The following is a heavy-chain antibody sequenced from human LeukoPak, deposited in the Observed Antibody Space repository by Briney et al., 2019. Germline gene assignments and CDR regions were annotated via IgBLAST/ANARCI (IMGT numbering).Heavy chain of an antibody. CDR1: GFTFSSYW. J-gene: IGHJ4*02. V-gene: IGHV3-7*01. CDR2: IKQDGSEK. D-gene: IGHD3-16*02. CDR3: ARDVGGVIASSHL. Sequence: GGSLRLSCAASGFTFSSYWMSWVRQAPGKGLEWVANIKQDGSEKYYVDSVKGRFTISRDNAKNSLYQQMNSLRAEDTAVYYCARDVGGVIASSHLGGQGTLVTVSS.